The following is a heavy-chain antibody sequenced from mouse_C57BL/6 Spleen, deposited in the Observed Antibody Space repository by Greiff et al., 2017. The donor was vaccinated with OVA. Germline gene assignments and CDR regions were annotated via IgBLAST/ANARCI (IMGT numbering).Heavy chain of an antibody. J-gene: IGHJ1*03. D-gene: IGHD1-1*01. CDR3: ARMDYGSSLYFDV. CDR2: IYPRSGNT. Sequence: QVQLKESGAELARPGASVKLSCKASGYTFTSYGISWVKQRTGQGLEWIGEIYPRSGNTYYNEKFKGKATLTADKSSSTAYMELRSLTSEDSAVYFCARMDYGSSLYFDVWGTGTTVTVSS. V-gene: IGHV1-81*01. CDR1: GYTFTSYG.